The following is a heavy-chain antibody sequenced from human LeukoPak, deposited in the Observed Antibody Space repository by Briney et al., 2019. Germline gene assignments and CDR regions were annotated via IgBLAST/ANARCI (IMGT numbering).Heavy chain of an antibody. J-gene: IGHJ4*02. CDR3: ARGLLYAGTTGY. V-gene: IGHV3-7*01. D-gene: IGHD1-1*01. CDR1: EFTFSSYW. Sequence: GGSLRLSCAASEFTFSSYWMTWVRQAPGKGLEWVANIKHDGSEKYYLDSVKGRFTISRDNAKNSLYLQMNSLRAEDTAVYYCARGLLYAGTTGYWGQGTLVTVSS. CDR2: IKHDGSEK.